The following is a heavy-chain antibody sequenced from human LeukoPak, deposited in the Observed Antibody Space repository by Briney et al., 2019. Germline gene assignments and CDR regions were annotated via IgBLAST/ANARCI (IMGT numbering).Heavy chain of an antibody. D-gene: IGHD2-2*01. CDR3: ARSFEATPGYCSSTSCHFAGYYFDY. Sequence: ASVKVSCKASGYTFTSYGISWVRQAPGQGLEWMGWISAYNGNTNYAQKLQGRVTMTTDTSTSTAYMELRSLRSDDTAVYYCARSFEATPGYCSSTSCHFAGYYFDYWGQGTLVTVSS. CDR1: GYTFTSYG. J-gene: IGHJ4*02. CDR2: ISAYNGNT. V-gene: IGHV1-18*01.